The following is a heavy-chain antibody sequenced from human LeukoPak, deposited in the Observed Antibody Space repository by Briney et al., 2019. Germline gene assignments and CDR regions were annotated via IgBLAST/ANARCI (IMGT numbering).Heavy chain of an antibody. CDR2: IYTSGST. CDR3: ARDLTVTTSAFDI. CDR1: GGSISRYY. J-gene: IGHJ3*02. V-gene: IGHV4-4*07. Sequence: SETLSLTCTVSGGSISRYYWSWIRQPAGKGLEWIGRIYTSGSTNYNPSLKSRVTMSVDTSKNQFSLKLSSVTAADTAVYYCARDLTVTTSAFDIWGQGTMVTVSS. D-gene: IGHD4-17*01.